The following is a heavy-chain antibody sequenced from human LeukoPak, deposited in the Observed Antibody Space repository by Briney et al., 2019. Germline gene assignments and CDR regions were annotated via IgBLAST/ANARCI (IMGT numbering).Heavy chain of an antibody. D-gene: IGHD5-12*01. CDR2: IYSGGST. CDR1: GFTFSNAW. V-gene: IGHV3-66*01. J-gene: IGHJ4*02. Sequence: PGGSLRLSCAASGFTFSNAWMSWVRQAPGKGLEWVSVIYSGGSTYYADSVKGRFTISRDNSKNTLYLQMNSLRAEDTAVYYCARGRYSGYPDYWGQGTLVTVSS. CDR3: ARGRYSGYPDY.